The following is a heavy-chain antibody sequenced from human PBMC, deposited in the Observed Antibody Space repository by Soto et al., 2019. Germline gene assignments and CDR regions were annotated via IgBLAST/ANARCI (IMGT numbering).Heavy chain of an antibody. J-gene: IGHJ6*02. Sequence: PGGSLRLSCAASGFTLSSYWMSWVRQAPGQGLEWVANIEQAGSEKSYVDSVKGRFTISRDNAEISLYLQMNSLRAEDTAVYYCARGKHYDFLSGSYGMDVWGQGTTVTVAS. V-gene: IGHV3-7*04. CDR1: GFTLSSYW. CDR2: IEQAGSEK. D-gene: IGHD3-3*01. CDR3: ARGKHYDFLSGSYGMDV.